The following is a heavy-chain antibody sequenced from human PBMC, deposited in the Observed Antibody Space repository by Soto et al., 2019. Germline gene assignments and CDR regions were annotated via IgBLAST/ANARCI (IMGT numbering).Heavy chain of an antibody. V-gene: IGHV3-30*18. Sequence: QVQLVESGGGVVQPGRSLRLSCEASGFTFSSYGMHWVRQAPGKGLEWVAVISDDVRNKYYADSVKGRFTISRDNSKNTVYLQMISLRPEDTAIYYCAKCNYYDSSGYFTGGAFDIGGLGSRVTVSS. CDR1: GFTFSSYG. J-gene: IGHJ3*02. CDR2: ISDDVRNK. CDR3: AKCNYYDSSGYFTGGAFDI. D-gene: IGHD3-22*01.